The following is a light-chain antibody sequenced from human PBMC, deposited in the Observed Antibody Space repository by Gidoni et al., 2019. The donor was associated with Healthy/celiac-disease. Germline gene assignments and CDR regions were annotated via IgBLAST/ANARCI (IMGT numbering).Light chain of an antibody. CDR2: AAS. CDR3: QQSYSTPT. J-gene: IGKJ4*01. CDR1: QRISSY. Sequence: DIHMTQSPSSLAASVGDRVTITFRASQRISSYLNWYQQKPGKAPKLLIYAASSLQSGVPSRFSGSGSGTDFTLTISSLQPEDFAIYYCQQSYSTPTFGGGTKVEIK. V-gene: IGKV1-39*01.